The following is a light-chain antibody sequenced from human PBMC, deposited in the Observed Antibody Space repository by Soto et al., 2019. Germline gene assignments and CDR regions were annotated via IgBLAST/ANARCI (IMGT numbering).Light chain of an antibody. V-gene: IGKV1-5*03. CDR2: KAS. CDR1: QSISSR. J-gene: IGKJ1*01. Sequence: DIQMTQSPSTLSASVGERVTITCRASQSISSRLAWYQQKPGKAPKLLIYKASSLDSGVPSRFSGSGSGTKFTLTISSLQPDDFAVYYCQQYNSYLTFGQGTKVEIK. CDR3: QQYNSYLT.